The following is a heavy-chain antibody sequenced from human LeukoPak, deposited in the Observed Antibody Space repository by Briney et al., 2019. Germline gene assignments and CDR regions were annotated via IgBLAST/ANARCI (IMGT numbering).Heavy chain of an antibody. CDR2: ISSSSSYI. V-gene: IGHV3-21*01. CDR1: GFTFSSYS. D-gene: IGHD4-17*01. J-gene: IGHJ3*02. Sequence: GGSLRLSCAASGFTFSSYSMNWVRQAPGKGLEWVSSISSSSSYIYYADSVKGRFTISRDNAKNSLYLQMNSLRAEDTAVYYCARQDYGDYVWGGAFDIWGQGTMVTVSS. CDR3: ARQDYGDYVWGGAFDI.